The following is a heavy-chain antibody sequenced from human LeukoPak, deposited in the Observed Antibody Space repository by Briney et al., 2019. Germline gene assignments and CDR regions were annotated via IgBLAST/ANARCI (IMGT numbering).Heavy chain of an antibody. D-gene: IGHD2-15*01. V-gene: IGHV3-74*01. CDR3: ARDRGYCSGGSCYNYYGMDV. CDR2: INSDGSST. CDR1: GFTFSTNW. J-gene: IGHJ6*02. Sequence: GGSLRLSCSASGFTFSTNWMHWVRQAPGKGLVWVSRINSDGSSTSYADSVKGRFTISRDNAKNTLYLQMNSLRAEDTAVYYCARDRGYCSGGSCYNYYGMDVWGQGTTVTVSS.